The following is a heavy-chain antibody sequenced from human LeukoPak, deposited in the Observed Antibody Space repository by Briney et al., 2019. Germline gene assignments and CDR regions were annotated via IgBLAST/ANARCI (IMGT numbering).Heavy chain of an antibody. CDR3: ARGYCSSTSCYGAAFDI. CDR1: GGSISTDASY. D-gene: IGHD2-2*01. J-gene: IGHJ3*02. V-gene: IGHV4-34*01. Sequence: SETLSLTCTASGGSISTDASYWSWIRQPPGKGLEWVGEINHSGSTKYNPSLKSRVTISVDTSKKQLSLELSSMTAADTAVYYCARGYCSSTSCYGAAFDIWGQGTMVTVSS. CDR2: INHSGST.